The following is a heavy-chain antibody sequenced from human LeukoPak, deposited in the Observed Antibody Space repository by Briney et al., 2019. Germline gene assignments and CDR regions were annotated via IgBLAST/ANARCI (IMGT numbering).Heavy chain of an antibody. CDR1: GFTFSSYG. Sequence: GGSLRLSCAASGFTFSSYGMHWVRQAPGKGLEWVAVIWYDGSNNYYADSVKGRFTISRDNSKNTLYLQMNSLRAEDTAVYYCARDLARLSSRWYPVDYWGQGTLVTVSS. J-gene: IGHJ4*02. CDR3: ARDLARLSSRWYPVDY. CDR2: IWYDGSNN. D-gene: IGHD6-13*01. V-gene: IGHV3-33*01.